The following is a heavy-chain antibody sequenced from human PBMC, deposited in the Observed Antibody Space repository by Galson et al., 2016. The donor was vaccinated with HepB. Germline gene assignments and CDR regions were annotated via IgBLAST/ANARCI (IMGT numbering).Heavy chain of an antibody. CDR1: GFNFNIYR. CDR3: ARDHSLGPGVVYYFDY. V-gene: IGHV3-21*01. D-gene: IGHD3-10*01. Sequence: SLRLSCAVSGFNFNIYRMNWVRQAPGKGLEWVAAIGFNLNNLYYADSVKGRFTIARDNTRSSLFLQMNSLTVEDTAVYFCARDHSLGPGVVYYFDYWGQGTLVTVSS. J-gene: IGHJ4*02. CDR2: IGFNLNNL.